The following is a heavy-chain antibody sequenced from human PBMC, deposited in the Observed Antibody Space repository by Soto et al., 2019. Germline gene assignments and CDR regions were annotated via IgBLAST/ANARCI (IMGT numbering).Heavy chain of an antibody. CDR2: INHSGST. V-gene: IGHV4-34*01. D-gene: IGHD2-2*01. J-gene: IGHJ4*02. CDR3: ARVGDCSSTSCFRYLDY. Sequence: SETLSLTCAVYGGSFSGYYCSWIRQPPGKGLEWIGEINHSGSTNYNPSLKSRVTISVDTSKNQFSLKLSSVTAADTAVYYCARVGDCSSTSCFRYLDYWGQGTLVTVSS. CDR1: GGSFSGYY.